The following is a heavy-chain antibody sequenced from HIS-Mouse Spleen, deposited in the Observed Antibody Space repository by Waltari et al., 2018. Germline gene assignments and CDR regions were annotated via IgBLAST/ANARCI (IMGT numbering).Heavy chain of an antibody. J-gene: IGHJ3*02. V-gene: IGHV3-33*06. CDR2: IWYDGSNK. CDR1: VFTFRSYG. Sequence: QVQLVESGGGVVQPGRSRRLSCAASVFTFRSYGMHWVRQAPGKGLEWVAVIWYDGSNKYYADSVKGRFTISRDNSKNTLYLQMNSLRAEDTAVYYCAKASGPNAFDIWGQGTMVTVSS. CDR3: AKASGPNAFDI.